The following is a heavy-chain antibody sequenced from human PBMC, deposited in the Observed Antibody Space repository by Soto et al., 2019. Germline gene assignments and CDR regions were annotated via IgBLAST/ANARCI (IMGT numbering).Heavy chain of an antibody. D-gene: IGHD4-17*01. CDR1: GYTFTSYG. CDR2: LNANNGNT. J-gene: IGHJ4*02. Sequence: GASVKVSCKASGYTFTSYGISWVRQAPGQGLEWMGWLNANNGNTNYAQKFQGRVTLTTNTSTNTAYMELSSLTSDDTAVYYCARDDYGGTISYWGQGTLVTVSS. V-gene: IGHV1-18*01. CDR3: ARDDYGGTISY.